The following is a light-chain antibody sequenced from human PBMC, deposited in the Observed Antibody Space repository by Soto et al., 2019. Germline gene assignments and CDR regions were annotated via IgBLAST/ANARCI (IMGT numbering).Light chain of an antibody. Sequence: EIVMTQSPATLSVSPGERATLSCRASQSVSSNLAWYQQKPGQAPRLLIYGASTRPTGIPARFSGSGSGTEFTLTISSLQSEDFAVYXCQQYXNWPPLTFGGGTKVEIK. CDR1: QSVSSN. V-gene: IGKV3-15*01. CDR2: GAS. J-gene: IGKJ4*01. CDR3: QQYXNWPPLT.